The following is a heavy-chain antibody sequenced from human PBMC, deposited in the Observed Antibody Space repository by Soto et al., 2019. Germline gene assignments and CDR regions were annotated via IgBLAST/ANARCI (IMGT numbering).Heavy chain of an antibody. V-gene: IGHV3-15*07. CDR2: VKSRIDDETT. Sequence: EGRLVESGGGLVKPEESLRLSCAASGFIFRNAWMNWVRQAPGKGLEWVGRVKSRIDDETTDYAATVKGRFSITRDDSNSVVYHKINSLRIEDTDVYFCTKSEGSGVGAFDYWGPGTVVTVSS. D-gene: IGHD1-26*01. J-gene: IGHJ4*02. CDR1: GFIFRNAW. CDR3: TKSEGSGVGAFDY.